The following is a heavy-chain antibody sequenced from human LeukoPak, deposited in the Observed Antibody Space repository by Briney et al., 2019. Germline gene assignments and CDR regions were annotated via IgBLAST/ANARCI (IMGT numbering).Heavy chain of an antibody. CDR1: GFTFSSYG. Sequence: PGGSLRLSCAAPGFTFSSYGMHWVRQAPGKGLEWVAFIRYDGSNKYYADSVKGRFTISRDNSKNTLYLQMNSLRAEDTAVYYCAKSLHCSSTSCPMGYWGQGTLVTASS. V-gene: IGHV3-30*02. J-gene: IGHJ4*02. CDR2: IRYDGSNK. D-gene: IGHD2-2*01. CDR3: AKSLHCSSTSCPMGY.